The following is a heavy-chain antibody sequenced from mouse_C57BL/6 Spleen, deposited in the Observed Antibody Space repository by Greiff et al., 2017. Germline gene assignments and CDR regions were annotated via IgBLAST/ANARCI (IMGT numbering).Heavy chain of an antibody. D-gene: IGHD2-1*01. CDR2: ISSGGDYI. V-gene: IGHV5-9-1*02. CDR3: TRGGNLDWYFDV. J-gene: IGHJ1*03. Sequence: EVQRVESGEGLVKPGGSLKLSCAASGFTFSSYALSWVRQTPEKRLEWVAYISSGGDYIYYADTVKGRFTISRDNARNTLYLQMSSLKSEDTAMYYCTRGGNLDWYFDVWGTGTTVTVSS. CDR1: GFTFSSYA.